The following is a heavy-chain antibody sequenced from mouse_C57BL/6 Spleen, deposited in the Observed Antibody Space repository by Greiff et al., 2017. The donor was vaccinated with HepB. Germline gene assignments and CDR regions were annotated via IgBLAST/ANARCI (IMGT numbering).Heavy chain of an antibody. CDR2: IRNKANNHAT. J-gene: IGHJ3*01. Sequence: EVKVEESGGGLVQPGGSMKLSCAASGFTFSDAWMDWVRQSPGKGLEWVAEIRNKANNHATYYAESVKGRFTISRDDSKSSVYLQMNSLRAEDTGIYYCTRRLLRGDWFAYWGQGTLVTVSA. V-gene: IGHV6-6*01. CDR3: TRRLLRGDWFAY. CDR1: GFTFSDAW. D-gene: IGHD2-3*01.